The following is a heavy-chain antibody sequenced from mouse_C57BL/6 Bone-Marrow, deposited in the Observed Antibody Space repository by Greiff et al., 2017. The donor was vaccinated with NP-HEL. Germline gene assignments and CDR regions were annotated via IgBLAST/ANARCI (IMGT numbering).Heavy chain of an antibody. CDR2: IYPGNGDT. V-gene: IGHV1-5*01. CDR3: ARGSLGRRRYYFDD. J-gene: IGHJ2*01. D-gene: IGHD1-3*01. CDR1: GYTFTSYW. Sequence: VQLQQSGTVLVRPGASVKMSCKTSGYTFTSYWMHWVKQRPGQGLEWIGAIYPGNGDTSYNQKFKGKAKLTAVTSASTAYMELSSLTNEDSAVYYCARGSLGRRRYYFDDWGQGTTLTVSS.